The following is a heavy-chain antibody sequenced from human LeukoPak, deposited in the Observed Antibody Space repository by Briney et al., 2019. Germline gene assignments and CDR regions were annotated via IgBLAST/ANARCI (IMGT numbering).Heavy chain of an antibody. D-gene: IGHD5-18*01. CDR1: GGSISSGSYY. J-gene: IGHJ4*02. CDR3: ARDSGYSYGPDFDY. V-gene: IGHV4-61*02. CDR2: IYTSGST. Sequence: SETLSLTCTVSGGSISSGSYYWSWIRQPAGKGLEWIGRIYTSGSTNYNPSLKSRVTISVDTSKNQFSLKLSSVTAADTAVYYCARDSGYSYGPDFDYWGQGALVTVSS.